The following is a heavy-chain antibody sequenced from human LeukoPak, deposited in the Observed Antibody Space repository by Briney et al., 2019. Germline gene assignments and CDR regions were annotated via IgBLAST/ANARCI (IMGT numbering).Heavy chain of an antibody. CDR2: IWYDGSNK. Sequence: GGSLRLSCAASGFTFSTYAMTWLRQAPGKGLEWVAVIWYDGSNKYYADSVKGRFTISRDNSKNTLYLQMNSLRAEDTAVYYCARGIIAVADYYYGMDVWGQGTTVTVSS. J-gene: IGHJ6*02. V-gene: IGHV3-33*08. CDR1: GFTFSTYA. D-gene: IGHD6-19*01. CDR3: ARGIIAVADYYYGMDV.